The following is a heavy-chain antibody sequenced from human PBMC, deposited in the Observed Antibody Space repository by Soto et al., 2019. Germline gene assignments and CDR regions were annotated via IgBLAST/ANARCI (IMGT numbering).Heavy chain of an antibody. D-gene: IGHD6-13*01. Sequence: PSQTLSLTCASSGGSVSSNSATWNLIRQSPSRGLEWLGRTYYRSEWYYDYAVSVKSRITINPDTSKNQFSLQLNSVTPEDTAVYYCARDPVTAADYFDYWGPGTLVTVSS. CDR1: GGSVSSNSAT. CDR3: ARDPVTAADYFDY. V-gene: IGHV6-1*01. CDR2: TYYRSEWYY. J-gene: IGHJ4*02.